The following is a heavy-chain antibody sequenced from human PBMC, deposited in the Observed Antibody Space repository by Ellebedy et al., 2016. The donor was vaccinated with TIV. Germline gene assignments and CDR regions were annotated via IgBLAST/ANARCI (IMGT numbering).Heavy chain of an antibody. D-gene: IGHD5/OR15-5a*01. CDR3: GKGVGGAPRVYDY. J-gene: IGHJ4*02. CDR1: GFTFSNYV. Sequence: GESLKISXAASGFTFSNYVMTWVRQAPGKGLEWISDINPSGDNTYYIDSVKGRFTTSRDNSKNTLYLQMNSLRAEDTAVYYCGKGVGGAPRVYDYWGQGTLVTVSS. CDR2: INPSGDNT. V-gene: IGHV3-23*01.